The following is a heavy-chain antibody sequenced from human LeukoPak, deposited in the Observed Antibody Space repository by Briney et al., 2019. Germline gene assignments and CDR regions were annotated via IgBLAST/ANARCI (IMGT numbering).Heavy chain of an antibody. CDR2: IYTSGST. J-gene: IGHJ6*03. V-gene: IGHV4-4*07. CDR3: ARDRRDIVVVPAANGGYYYYYMDV. Sequence: SETLSLTCTVSGGSISSYYWSWIRQPAAQGQEWIGRIYTSGSTNYNPSLKSRVTMSVDTSKNQFSLKLSSVTAADTAVYYCARDRRDIVVVPAANGGYYYYYMDVWGKGTTVTVSS. D-gene: IGHD2-2*01. CDR1: GGSISSYY.